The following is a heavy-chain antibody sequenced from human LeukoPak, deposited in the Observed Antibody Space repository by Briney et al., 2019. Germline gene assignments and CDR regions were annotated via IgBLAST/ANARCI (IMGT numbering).Heavy chain of an antibody. CDR3: ARGSRWLLY. J-gene: IGHJ4*02. V-gene: IGHV4-34*01. CDR1: GGSFSGYY. Sequence: TSSGTLSLTCAVYGGSFSGYYWSWIRQPPGKGLEWIGEINHSGSTNYNPSLKSRVTISVDTSKNQFSLKLSSVTAADTAVYYCARGSRWLLYWGQGTLVTVSS. D-gene: IGHD5-12*01. CDR2: INHSGST.